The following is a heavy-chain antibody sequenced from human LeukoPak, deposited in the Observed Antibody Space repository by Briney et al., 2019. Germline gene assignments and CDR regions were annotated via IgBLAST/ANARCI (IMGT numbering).Heavy chain of an antibody. Sequence: SETLSLTCAVYGGSFSGYYWSWIRQPPGKGLEWIGEINHSGSTNYNPSLKSRVTISVDTSKNQFSLKLSSVTAADTAVYYCAASYSSGWYHYYYYHGMDVWGQGTTVTVSS. CDR1: GGSFSGYY. D-gene: IGHD6-19*01. J-gene: IGHJ6*02. CDR2: INHSGST. V-gene: IGHV4-34*01. CDR3: AASYSSGWYHYYYYHGMDV.